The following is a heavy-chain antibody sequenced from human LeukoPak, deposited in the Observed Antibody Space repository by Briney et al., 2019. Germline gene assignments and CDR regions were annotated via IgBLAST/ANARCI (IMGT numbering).Heavy chain of an antibody. CDR3: ARVGEYQLLWGYFDY. CDR2: ISSSSYI. J-gene: IGHJ4*02. Sequence: GGSLRLSCAASGFTFSSYSMNWVRQAPGKGLEWVSSISSSSYIYYADSVKGRFTISRDNAKNSLYLQMNSLRAEDTAVYYCARVGEYQLLWGYFDYWGQGTLVTVSS. CDR1: GFTFSSYS. D-gene: IGHD2-2*01. V-gene: IGHV3-21*01.